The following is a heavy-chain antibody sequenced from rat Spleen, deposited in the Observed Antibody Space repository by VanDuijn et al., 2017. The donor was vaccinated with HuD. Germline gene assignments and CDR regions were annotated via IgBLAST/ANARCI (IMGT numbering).Heavy chain of an antibody. V-gene: IGHV5-29*01. CDR3: ARQQPSDYFDY. J-gene: IGHJ2*01. CDR1: GFTFSDYY. Sequence: EVQLVESDGGLVQPGRSLKLSCAASGFTFSDYYMAWVRQAPTKGLEWVATINYDGSGTYYRDSVKGRFTISRDNAKSTLYLQMDSLRSEDTATYYCARQQPSDYFDYWGQGVMVTVSS. CDR2: INYDGSGT.